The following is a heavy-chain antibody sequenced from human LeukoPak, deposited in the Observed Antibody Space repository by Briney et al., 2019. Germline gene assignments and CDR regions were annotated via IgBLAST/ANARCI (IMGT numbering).Heavy chain of an antibody. Sequence: GASLKVSFKASVFTFINYYMHWVRQAPGQGLEGMGMIKASDGYTHYAQRFQGRVTMPRDTSTSTLYMELSRLRAEDTAVYYCARAVNQDFAYWGQGPLVTVSS. V-gene: IGHV1-46*01. J-gene: IGHJ4*02. D-gene: IGHD3-16*02. CDR1: VFTFINYY. CDR3: ARAVNQDFAY. CDR2: IKASDGYT.